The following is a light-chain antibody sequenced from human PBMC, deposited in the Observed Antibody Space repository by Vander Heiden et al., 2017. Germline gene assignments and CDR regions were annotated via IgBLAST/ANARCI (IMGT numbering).Light chain of an antibody. CDR2: AAS. CDR3: QQSYSTPRGT. V-gene: IGKV1-39*01. CDR1: QSISSY. J-gene: IGKJ3*01. Sequence: DIQLTQSPSSLSASVGDRVTITCRASQSISSYLNWYQQKPGKAPKLLIYAASSLQSGVPSRFSGSGAGTDFTLTISSRQPEDFATYYCQQSYSTPRGTFGPGTKVDIK.